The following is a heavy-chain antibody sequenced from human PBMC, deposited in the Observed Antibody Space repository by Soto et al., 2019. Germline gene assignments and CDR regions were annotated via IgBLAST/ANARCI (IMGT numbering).Heavy chain of an antibody. Sequence: DVQLLESGGGLVQPGGSLRLSCAASGFSFSSYAMVWVRQAPGKGLEWVAVISARGGSSYFADSVKGRFTLSRDNSKNVLSLEMNSLRADETAIYFCAKGSIEYSASVENWGQGTLVVVSS. CDR3: AKGSIEYSASVEN. D-gene: IGHD5-12*01. J-gene: IGHJ4*02. CDR1: GFSFSSYA. CDR2: ISARGGSS. V-gene: IGHV3-23*01.